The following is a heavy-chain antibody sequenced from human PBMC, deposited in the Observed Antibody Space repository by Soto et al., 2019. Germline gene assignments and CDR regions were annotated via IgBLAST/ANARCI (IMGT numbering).Heavy chain of an antibody. CDR1: GFTFSSYA. D-gene: IGHD4-17*01. Sequence: EVQLLESGGGLVQPGGSLRLSCAASGFTFSSYAMSWVRQAPGKGLEWVSAISGSGGSTYYADSVKGRFTISRDNSKNTLDLQMNSLRAEDTAVYYCAKVVRYGVIYYYYYGMDVWSQGTTVTVSS. CDR2: ISGSGGST. CDR3: AKVVRYGVIYYYYYGMDV. J-gene: IGHJ6*02. V-gene: IGHV3-23*01.